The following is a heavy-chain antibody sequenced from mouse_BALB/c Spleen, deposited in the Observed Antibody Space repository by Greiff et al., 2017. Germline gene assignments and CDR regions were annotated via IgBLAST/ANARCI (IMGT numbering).Heavy chain of an antibody. D-gene: IGHD2-4*01. CDR3: ARGDDYDERFAY. V-gene: IGHV1-54*03. J-gene: IGHJ3*01. CDR2: INPGSGGT. CDR1: GYAFTNYL. Sequence: VQLQQSGAELVRPGTSVKVSCKASGYAFTNYLIEWVKQRPGQGLEWIGVINPGSGGTNYNEKFKGKATLTADKSSSTAYMQLSSLTSDDSAVYFCARGDDYDERFAYWGQGTLVTVSA.